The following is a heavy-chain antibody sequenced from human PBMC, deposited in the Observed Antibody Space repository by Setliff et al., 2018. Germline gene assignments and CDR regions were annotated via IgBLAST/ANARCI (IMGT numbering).Heavy chain of an antibody. CDR3: ARGGTFRYFDY. J-gene: IGHJ4*02. D-gene: IGHD5-12*01. V-gene: IGHV4-59*01. Sequence: SETLSLTCTVSGGPFSGASIWSWIRQPPGKGLEFIGYVYYSGTAKYDPSLESRVTVIVDTSKNQFSLRLSSVTAADTAVYYCARGGTFRYFDYWGQGTPVTVSS. CDR2: VYYSGTA. CDR1: GGPFSGAS.